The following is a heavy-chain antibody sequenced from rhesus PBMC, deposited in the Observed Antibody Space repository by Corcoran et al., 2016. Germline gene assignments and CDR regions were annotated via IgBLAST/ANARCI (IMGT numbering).Heavy chain of an antibody. CDR1: GGSISSNY. Sequence: QLQLQESGPGLVKPSETLSLTCAVSGGSISSNYWNWIRQPPWKELEWIVRISGSGGSTDYNSSLKVLVTISTNTSKIPLSLKLSSVTAADTAVYYCARGPVDYWGQGVLVTVSS. CDR2: ISGSGGST. V-gene: IGHV4-173*01. CDR3: ARGPVDY. J-gene: IGHJ4*01.